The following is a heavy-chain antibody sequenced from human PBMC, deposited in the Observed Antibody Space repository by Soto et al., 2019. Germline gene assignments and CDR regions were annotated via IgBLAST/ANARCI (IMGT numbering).Heavy chain of an antibody. CDR2: IYYSGST. V-gene: IGHV4-39*01. CDR3: ASYDYIWGSAPNY. CDR1: GGSISSSSYY. Sequence: SETLSLTCTVSGGSISSSSYYWGWIRQPLGKGLEWIGSIYYSGSTYYNPSLKSRVTISVDTSKNQFSLKLSSVTAADTAVYYCASYDYIWGSAPNYWGQGTLVTVSS. J-gene: IGHJ4*02. D-gene: IGHD3-16*01.